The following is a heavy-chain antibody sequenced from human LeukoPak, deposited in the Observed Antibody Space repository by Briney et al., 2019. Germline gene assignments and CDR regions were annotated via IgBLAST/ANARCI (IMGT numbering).Heavy chain of an antibody. V-gene: IGHV1-8*01. Sequence: ASLKVSCKASGYTFTRYDFNWVRQATGQRPEWMGWMSPNSGDTGYAQKFQDRVTMTRNTSISTAYMELSSLRSDDTAVYYCARGPPNWGYDYWGPGTLVTVSS. J-gene: IGHJ4*02. D-gene: IGHD7-27*01. CDR3: ARGPPNWGYDY. CDR2: MSPNSGDT. CDR1: GYTFTRYD.